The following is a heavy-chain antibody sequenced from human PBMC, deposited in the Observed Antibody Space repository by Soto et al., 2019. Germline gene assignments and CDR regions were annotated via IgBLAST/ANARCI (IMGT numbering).Heavy chain of an antibody. V-gene: IGHV3-21*01. D-gene: IGHD2-15*01. CDR1: GFTFSSYS. CDR3: ARDPYGGSNF. CDR2: ISSSSSYI. J-gene: IGHJ4*02. Sequence: GGSLRLSCAASGFTFSSYSMNWVRQAPGKGLEWVSSISSSSSYIYYADSVKGRFTISRDNAKNTLYLQMNSLGAEDTSVYYCARDPYGGSNFWGQGTLVTVSS.